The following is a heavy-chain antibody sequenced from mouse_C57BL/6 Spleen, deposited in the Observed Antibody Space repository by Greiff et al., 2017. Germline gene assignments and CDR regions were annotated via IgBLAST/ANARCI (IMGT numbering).Heavy chain of an antibody. J-gene: IGHJ3*01. CDR2: IDPANGNT. Sequence: EVQLQQSVAELVRPGASVKLSCTASGFNIKNTYMHWVKQRPEQGLEWIGRIDPANGNTTYAPKFQGKATITADTSSNTAYLQLSSLPSEDEAIYYCGEEGTRDYGGAWFAYWGQGTLVTVSA. CDR1: GFNIKNTY. D-gene: IGHD2-4*01. CDR3: GEEGTRDYGGAWFAY. V-gene: IGHV14-3*01.